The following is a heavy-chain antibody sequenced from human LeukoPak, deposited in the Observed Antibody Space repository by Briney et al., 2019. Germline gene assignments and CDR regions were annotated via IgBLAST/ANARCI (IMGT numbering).Heavy chain of an antibody. CDR2: INHSGST. J-gene: IGHJ5*02. CDR1: GGSFSGYY. V-gene: IGHV4-34*01. CDR3: ARGARYFDWLSP. D-gene: IGHD3-9*01. Sequence: SETLSLTCAVYGGSFSGYYWSWIRQPPGKGLEWIGEINHSGSTNYNPPLKSRVTISVDTSKNQLSLKLSSVTAADTAVYYCARGARYFDWLSPWGQGTLVTVSS.